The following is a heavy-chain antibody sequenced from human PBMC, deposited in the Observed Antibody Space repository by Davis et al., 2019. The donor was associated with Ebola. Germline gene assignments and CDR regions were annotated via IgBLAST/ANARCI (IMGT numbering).Heavy chain of an antibody. V-gene: IGHV4-4*07. Sequence: PGGSLRLSCTVSGGSISSYYWSWIRQPAGKGLEWIGRIYTSGSTNYNPSLKSRVTMSVDTSKNQFSLKLSSVTAADTAVYYCAREGDYYDFWSGYRPGAFDIWGQGTMVTVSS. CDR3: AREGDYYDFWSGYRPGAFDI. CDR2: IYTSGST. J-gene: IGHJ3*02. CDR1: GGSISSYY. D-gene: IGHD3-3*01.